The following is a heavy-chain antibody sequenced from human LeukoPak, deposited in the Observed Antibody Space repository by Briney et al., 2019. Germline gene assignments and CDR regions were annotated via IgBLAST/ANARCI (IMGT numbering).Heavy chain of an antibody. CDR1: GFTFSSYA. CDR3: VKDFVGPNEF. J-gene: IGHJ4*02. D-gene: IGHD1-26*01. CDR2: ISYDGSNK. V-gene: IGHV3-30*04. Sequence: GGSLRLSCAASGFTFSSYAMHWVRQAPGKGLEWVAVISYDGSNKYYADSVRGRFTISRDIAKNTLYLQMNSLRPEDTAVYHCVKDFVGPNEFWGQGTLVTVSS.